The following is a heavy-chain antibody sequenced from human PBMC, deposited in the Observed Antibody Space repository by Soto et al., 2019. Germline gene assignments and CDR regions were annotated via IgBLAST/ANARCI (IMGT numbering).Heavy chain of an antibody. J-gene: IGHJ6*02. D-gene: IGHD3-22*01. Sequence: PSETLSLTCTVSGGSISSGDYYWSWIRQPPGKGLEYIGYIYYSGSSHYNPSLKSRVTISLDTSRNQFSLKLSSVTAADTAVYYCARAIVVASGGMDVWGRGTTVTVSS. CDR3: ARAIVVASGGMDV. CDR1: GGSISSGDYY. V-gene: IGHV4-30-4*01. CDR2: IYYSGSS.